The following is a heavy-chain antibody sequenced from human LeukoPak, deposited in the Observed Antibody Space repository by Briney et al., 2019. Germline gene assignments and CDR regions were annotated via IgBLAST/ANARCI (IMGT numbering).Heavy chain of an antibody. CDR2: IYSGGST. J-gene: IGHJ4*02. D-gene: IGHD3-9*01. CDR3: ARGILTGYSHTDY. Sequence: PGGSLRLSCAASGFTVSSNYMSWVRQAPGKGLERVSVIYSGGSTYYADSVKGRFTISRDNSKNTLYLQMNSLRAEDTAVYYCARGILTGYSHTDYWGQGTLVTVSS. CDR1: GFTVSSNY. V-gene: IGHV3-53*01.